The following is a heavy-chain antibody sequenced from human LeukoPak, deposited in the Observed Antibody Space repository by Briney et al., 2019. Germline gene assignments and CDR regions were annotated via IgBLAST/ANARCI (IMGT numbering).Heavy chain of an antibody. CDR2: INHSGST. CDR1: GGSFSGYY. D-gene: IGHD6-25*01. V-gene: IGHV4-34*01. Sequence: SETLSLTCAVYGGSFSGYYWSWIRQPPGKGLEWIGEINHSGSTNYNPSLKSRVTISVDTSKNQFSLKLSSVTAADTAVYYCARGPRGDYYYMGVWGKGTTVTVSS. CDR3: ARGPRGDYYYMGV. J-gene: IGHJ6*03.